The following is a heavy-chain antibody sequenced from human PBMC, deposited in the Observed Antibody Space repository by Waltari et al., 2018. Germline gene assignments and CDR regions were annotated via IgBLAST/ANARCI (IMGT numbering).Heavy chain of an antibody. D-gene: IGHD1-1*01. V-gene: IGHV3-7*01. CDR3: ARQLLVDS. CDR2: IKQDGNEK. Sequence: EVQLVESGGGLVQPGGSLRLSCAASGLTFSSYRMSWVRQAPGKGLEWVANIKQDGNEKYYVDSVKGRFTISRDNAKNSLFLQMNSLRAEDTAVYYCARQLLVDSWGQGTLVTVSS. CDR1: GLTFSSYR. J-gene: IGHJ4*02.